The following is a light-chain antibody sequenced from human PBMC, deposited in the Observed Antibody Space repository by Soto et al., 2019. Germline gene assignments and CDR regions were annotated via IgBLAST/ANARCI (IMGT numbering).Light chain of an antibody. CDR2: DAS. Sequence: EIVLTQSPATLSLSPGERATLSCRASQSVSRYVAWYQQKHGQAPRLLIFDASTRATGIPARFSGSGSGTDFTLTISSLEPEDFAVYYCQQRGTWPYTFGQGTKVDIK. V-gene: IGKV3-11*01. CDR1: QSVSRY. J-gene: IGKJ2*01. CDR3: QQRGTWPYT.